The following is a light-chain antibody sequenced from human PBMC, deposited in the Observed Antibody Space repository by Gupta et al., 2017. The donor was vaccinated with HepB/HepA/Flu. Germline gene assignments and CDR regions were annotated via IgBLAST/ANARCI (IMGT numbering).Light chain of an antibody. CDR3: NSRDTSGDQVV. CDR1: SLHTFY. CDR2: TET. J-gene: IGLJ2*01. Sequence: SSELTQDPAMSVALGETVNITCQGDSLHTFYASWYQQKPGQAPLLFLSTETNRPSGIPERFSGSSSGNTASLTITEAQAEDEAVYYCNSRDTSGDQVVFGGGTTLTVL. V-gene: IGLV3-19*01.